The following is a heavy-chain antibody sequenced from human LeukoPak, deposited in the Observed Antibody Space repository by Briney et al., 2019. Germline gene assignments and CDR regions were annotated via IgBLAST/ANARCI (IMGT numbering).Heavy chain of an antibody. CDR1: GGSFSGYY. J-gene: IGHJ4*02. CDR3: ARQAVRSSGYIDY. D-gene: IGHD3-22*01. V-gene: IGHV4-34*01. Sequence: SETLSLTCAVYGGSFSGYYWSWIRQPPGKGLEWIGEINHSGSTYYNPSLKSRVTISVDTSKNQFSLKLSSVTAADTAVYYCARQAVRSSGYIDYWGQGTLVTVSS. CDR2: INHSGST.